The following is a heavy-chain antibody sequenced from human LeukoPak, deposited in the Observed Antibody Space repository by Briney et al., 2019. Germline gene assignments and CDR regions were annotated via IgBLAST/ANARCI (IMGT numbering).Heavy chain of an antibody. CDR1: GYTFTSYG. CDR3: ARGNCRSTECYTDDAFDI. V-gene: IGHV1-18*01. CDR2: ITPYNGNT. D-gene: IGHD2-2*02. Sequence: ASVKVSCKGSGYTFTSYGISWVRQGPGQGLEWMGWITPYNGNTNYAQTIQDRVAMTTDTTTSTGYMELRGLRSDDTAVYYCARGNCRSTECYTDDAFDIWGQGTMVTVSS. J-gene: IGHJ3*02.